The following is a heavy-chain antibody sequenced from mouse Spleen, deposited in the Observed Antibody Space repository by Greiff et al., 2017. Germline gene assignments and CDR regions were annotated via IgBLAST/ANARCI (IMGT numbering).Heavy chain of an antibody. Sequence: QVHVKQPGAELVKPGASVKLSCKASGYTFTSYWMHWVKQRPGQGLEWIGMIHPNSGSTNYNEKFKSKATLTVDKSSSTAYMQLSSLTSEDSAVYYCARSRTGPYYFDYWGQGTTLTVSS. CDR2: IHPNSGST. CDR1: GYTFTSYW. D-gene: IGHD4-1*01. J-gene: IGHJ2*01. CDR3: ARSRTGPYYFDY. V-gene: IGHV1-64*01.